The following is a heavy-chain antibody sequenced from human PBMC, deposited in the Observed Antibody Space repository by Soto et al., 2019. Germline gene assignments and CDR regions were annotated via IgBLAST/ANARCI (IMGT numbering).Heavy chain of an antibody. CDR3: ARATIEQQLGY. J-gene: IGHJ4*02. V-gene: IGHV4-30-4*01. CDR1: GGSISSGHYY. Sequence: QVQLQESGPGLVKPSQTLSLTCTVSGGSISSGHYYWSWIRQPPGKGLEWIGYIYYTGTTYYVPSLKSGVTISAETSKNQFPLKLSSVTAAETAVYYCARATIEQQLGYWGQGNLVSVSS. CDR2: IYYTGTT. D-gene: IGHD6-13*01.